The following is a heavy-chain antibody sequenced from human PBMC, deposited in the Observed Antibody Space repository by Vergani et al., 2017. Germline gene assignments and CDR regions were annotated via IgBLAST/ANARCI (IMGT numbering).Heavy chain of an antibody. V-gene: IGHV3-30*02. J-gene: IGHJ4*02. Sequence: VQLLESGGGLVQPGGSLRLSCAASGFTFSSYGMHWVRQAPGKGLEWVAFIRYDGSNKYYADSVKGRFTISRDNSKNTLYLQMHSLRAEDTAVYYCAKDRPGAVDYWGQGTLVTVSS. CDR3: AKDRPGAVDY. CDR2: IRYDGSNK. CDR1: GFTFSSYG. D-gene: IGHD6-19*01.